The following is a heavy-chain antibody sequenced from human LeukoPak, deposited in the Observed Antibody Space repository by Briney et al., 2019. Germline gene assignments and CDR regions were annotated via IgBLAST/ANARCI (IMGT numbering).Heavy chain of an antibody. D-gene: IGHD2-2*01. Sequence: ASVKVSCKASGYTFTSYDINWVRQATGQGLEWMGWMNPNSGNTGYAEKFQGRVTITRNTSISTAYVEVSSLRSEDAAVYYCARGGGRSTADAFDIWVQGTMVTVSS. V-gene: IGHV1-8*03. CDR2: MNPNSGNT. J-gene: IGHJ3*02. CDR3: ARGGGRSTADAFDI. CDR1: GYTFTSYD.